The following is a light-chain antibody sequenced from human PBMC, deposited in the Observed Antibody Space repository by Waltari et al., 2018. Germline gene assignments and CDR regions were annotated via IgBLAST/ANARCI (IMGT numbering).Light chain of an antibody. Sequence: EIVLTQSPATLSLSPGERASLSCRASQSVGSHLAWYQHKPGQAPRLLIYDTSYRATGIPARFSGRGSWTDFTLTISSLEPEDFAVYYCQQRSNWVFTFGPGTKVDIK. V-gene: IGKV3-11*01. J-gene: IGKJ3*01. CDR1: QSVGSH. CDR3: QQRSNWVFT. CDR2: DTS.